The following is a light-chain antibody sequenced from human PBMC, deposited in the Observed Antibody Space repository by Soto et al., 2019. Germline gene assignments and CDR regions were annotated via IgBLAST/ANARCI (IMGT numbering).Light chain of an antibody. V-gene: IGKV1-9*01. J-gene: IGKJ2*01. Sequence: DIQLTQSPSFLYASVGDRVTITCRASQGISSYLAWYQQKPGQAPKLLIYAASTLKSGVPSRFSGSGSGTEFTLTISSLQPEDFATYYFQQLNSYPRTFGQGTKLEIK. CDR1: QGISSY. CDR2: AAS. CDR3: QQLNSYPRT.